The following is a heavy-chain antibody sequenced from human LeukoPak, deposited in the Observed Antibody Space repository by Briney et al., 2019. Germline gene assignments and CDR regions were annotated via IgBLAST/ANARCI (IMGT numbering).Heavy chain of an antibody. Sequence: SGTLSLTCAVSGGSISSSNWWSWVRQPPGKGLEWIGEIYHSGSTNYNPSLKSRVTISVDKSKNQFSLKLSSVTAADTAVYYCARLRASDVAVARDYWGQGTLVTVSS. CDR3: ARLRASDVAVARDY. D-gene: IGHD6-19*01. J-gene: IGHJ4*02. CDR1: GGSISSSNW. V-gene: IGHV4-4*02. CDR2: IYHSGST.